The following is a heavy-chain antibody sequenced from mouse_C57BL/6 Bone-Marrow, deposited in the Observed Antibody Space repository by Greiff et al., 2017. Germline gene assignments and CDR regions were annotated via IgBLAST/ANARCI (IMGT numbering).Heavy chain of an antibody. Sequence: DVTLVESGGGLVQPGGSMKLSCAASGFTFSDAWMDWVRQSPEKGLEWVAEIRNKANNHATYYAESVKGRFTISRDDSKSSVYLQMNSLRAEGTGIYYCTSYFLYYLDYWGQGTTLTVSS. CDR1: GFTFSDAW. D-gene: IGHD1-1*01. J-gene: IGHJ2*01. CDR3: TSYFLYYLDY. V-gene: IGHV6-6*01. CDR2: IRNKANNHAT.